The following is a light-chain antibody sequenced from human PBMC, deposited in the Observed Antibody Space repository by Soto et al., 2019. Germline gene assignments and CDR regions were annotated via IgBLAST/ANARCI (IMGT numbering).Light chain of an antibody. V-gene: IGLV2-14*01. CDR3: SSYTSSSTGGL. J-gene: IGLJ2*01. CDR2: EVS. CDR1: SSDVGGYDH. Sequence: QLVLTQPASVSGSPGQSITISCSGTSSDVGGYDHVSWYQHHPGEAPKLMIYEVSYRPSGVSTRFSGSKSGNTASLTISGLQAEDEADYYCSSYTSSSTGGLFGGGTKLTVL.